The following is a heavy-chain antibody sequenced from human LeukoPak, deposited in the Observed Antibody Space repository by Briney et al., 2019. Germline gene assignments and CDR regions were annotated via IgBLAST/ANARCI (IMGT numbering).Heavy chain of an antibody. CDR2: ISAYNGNT. J-gene: IGHJ4*02. V-gene: IGHV1-18*01. CDR1: GYTFTSYG. Sequence: GASVKVSCKASGYTFTSYGISWVRQAPGQGLEWMGWISAYNGNTNYAQKLQGRVTMTTDTSTSTAYMELRSLRSDDTAVYYCARVGDYDILTGPCDYWGKGTLVTVSS. D-gene: IGHD3-9*01. CDR3: ARVGDYDILTGPCDY.